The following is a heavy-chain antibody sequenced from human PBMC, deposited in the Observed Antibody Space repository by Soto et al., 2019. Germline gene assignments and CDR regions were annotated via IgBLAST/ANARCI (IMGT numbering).Heavy chain of an antibody. D-gene: IGHD6-19*01. CDR2: INHSGST. V-gene: IGHV4-34*01. J-gene: IGHJ5*02. Sequence: SETLSLTCAVYGGSFSGYYWSWIRQPPGKGLEWIGEINHSGSTNYNPSLKSRVTISVDTSKNQFSLKLSSVTAADTAVYYCARAGTIDGSWFDPWGQGTLVTVSS. CDR1: GGSFSGYY. CDR3: ARAGTIDGSWFDP.